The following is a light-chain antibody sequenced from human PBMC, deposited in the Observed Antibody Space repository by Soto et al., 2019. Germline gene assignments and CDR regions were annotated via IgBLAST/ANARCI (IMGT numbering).Light chain of an antibody. CDR1: SSDVGGYNY. V-gene: IGLV2-14*01. CDR3: SSYTSSSPLYV. Sequence: QSALTQPASVSGSPGQSITISCTGTSSDVGGYNYVSWYQQHPGKAPKLMIYDVSNRPSGVSNRFSGSKSGNTASLTISGLQAEDEADYYCSSYTSSSPLYVFGTATKETVL. J-gene: IGLJ1*01. CDR2: DVS.